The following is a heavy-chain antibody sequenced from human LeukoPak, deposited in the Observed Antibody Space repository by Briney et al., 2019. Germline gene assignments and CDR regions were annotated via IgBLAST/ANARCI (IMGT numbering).Heavy chain of an antibody. CDR1: GDXISSYY. V-gene: IGHV4-59*08. CDR2: IFYSGNT. D-gene: IGHD3-10*01. CDR3: ARLGVRGVIIDY. Sequence: SETLSLTCTVSGDXISSYYCSWIRQSPGKGLEWIGYIFYSGNTNYNPSLKSRVTISVDTSKNQFSLKLSSVTAADTAVYYCARLGVRGVIIDYWGQGTLVTVSS. J-gene: IGHJ4*02.